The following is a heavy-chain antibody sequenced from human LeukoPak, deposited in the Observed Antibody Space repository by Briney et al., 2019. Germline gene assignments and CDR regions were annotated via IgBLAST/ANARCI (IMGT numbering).Heavy chain of an antibody. CDR1: GDSVSSNSAA. J-gene: IGHJ6*02. Sequence: SQTLSLTCAISGDSVSSNSAAWNWIRQSPSRGLEWLGRTYYRSKWYNDYAVSGKSRITINPDTSKNQFSLKLSSVTAADTAVYYCARQRNRSNARYYYGMDVWGQGTTVTVSS. V-gene: IGHV6-1*01. D-gene: IGHD1-14*01. CDR3: ARQRNRSNARYYYGMDV. CDR2: TYYRSKWYN.